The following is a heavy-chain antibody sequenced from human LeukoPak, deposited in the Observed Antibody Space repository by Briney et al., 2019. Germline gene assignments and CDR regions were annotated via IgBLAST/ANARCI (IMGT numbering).Heavy chain of an antibody. D-gene: IGHD3-10*01. CDR3: ATSMSLWSDAFDL. CDR1: GFTFSSYE. V-gene: IGHV3-48*03. Sequence: GGSLRLSCAASGFTFSSYEMNWVRQAPGKGLEWVSYISSSGSTIYYADSVKGQFTISRDNAKNSLYLQMNSLRAEDTAVYYCATSMSLWSDAFDLWGQGTMVTVSS. CDR2: ISSSGSTI. J-gene: IGHJ3*01.